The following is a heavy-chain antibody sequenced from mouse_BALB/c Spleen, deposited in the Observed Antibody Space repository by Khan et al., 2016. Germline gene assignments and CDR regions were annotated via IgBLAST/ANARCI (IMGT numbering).Heavy chain of an antibody. V-gene: IGHV9-3-1*01. CDR1: GYTFTNYG. CDR3: ARSTYYGYYYAMDS. J-gene: IGHJ4*01. CDR2: MNPYTGEP. D-gene: IGHD1-2*01. Sequence: QIQLVQSGPELKKPGETVKISCKASGYTFTNYGMNWVRQAPGKGLQWMGWMNPYTGEPTYTDDFKGRFAISLETSASTAYLQINNLKNEDTATNFCARSTYYGYYYAMDSWGQGTSVTVSS.